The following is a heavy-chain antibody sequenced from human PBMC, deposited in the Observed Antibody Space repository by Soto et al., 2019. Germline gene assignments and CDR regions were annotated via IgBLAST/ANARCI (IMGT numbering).Heavy chain of an antibody. Sequence: QLQLQESGPGLVKPSETLSLTCTVSGGSINNINFYWGWLRQPPGKGLEWIATIYYDGSTYYNPSLKSRVTIFVDTSNNQFSLKLTSVTAADTAVYYCARVTTLEPYHYYMDVWGKGTTVTVSS. J-gene: IGHJ6*03. CDR2: IYYDGST. D-gene: IGHD4-17*01. CDR1: GGSINNINFY. V-gene: IGHV4-39*01. CDR3: ARVTTLEPYHYYMDV.